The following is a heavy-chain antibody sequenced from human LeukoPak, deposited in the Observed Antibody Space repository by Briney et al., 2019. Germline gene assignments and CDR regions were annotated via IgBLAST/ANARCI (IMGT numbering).Heavy chain of an antibody. CDR1: GFTFSDYY. V-gene: IGHV3-11*04. CDR3: AKERYSSGPQSD. Sequence: GGPLSLPGAPSGFTFSDYYMTGTRKAPGRGLEWLSYISSSGSISNYEDSVRGRFTISRDNAKNSLSLQLNSLRLKDTAVFTGAKERYSSGPQSDWGQGTLVTVSS. J-gene: IGHJ4*02. CDR2: ISSSGSIS. D-gene: IGHD6-19*01.